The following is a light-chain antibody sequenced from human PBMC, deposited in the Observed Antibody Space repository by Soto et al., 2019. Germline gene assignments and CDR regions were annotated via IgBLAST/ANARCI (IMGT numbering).Light chain of an antibody. CDR3: QQYTKWPLT. CDR2: HAS. V-gene: IGKV3-15*01. CDR1: QSVYSN. Sequence: EIVMTQSPATLSVSPGERATLSCRASQSVYSNLAWYQQKPGQAPRLLIYHASTRATGIPARFSGGGSGTEXTLXXSSLQSEDFAVXYXQQYTKWPLTFGGGTKVEIK. J-gene: IGKJ4*01.